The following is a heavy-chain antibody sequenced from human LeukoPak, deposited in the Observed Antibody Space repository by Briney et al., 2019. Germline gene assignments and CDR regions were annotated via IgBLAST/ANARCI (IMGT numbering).Heavy chain of an antibody. Sequence: SETLSLTCAAYGGSFSGYYWSWIRQPPGKGLEWIGEINHSGSTNYNPSLKSRVTISVDTSKNQFSLKLSSVTAADTAVYYCARGRAIFGVVIIDYYYYGMDVWGQGTTVTVSS. CDR1: GGSFSGYY. CDR3: ARGRAIFGVVIIDYYYYGMDV. J-gene: IGHJ6*02. D-gene: IGHD3-3*01. V-gene: IGHV4-34*01. CDR2: INHSGST.